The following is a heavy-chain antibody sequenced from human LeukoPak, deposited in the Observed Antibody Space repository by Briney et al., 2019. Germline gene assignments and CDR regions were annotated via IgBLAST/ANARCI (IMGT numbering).Heavy chain of an antibody. CDR2: ITHRGST. CDR1: GGSFTNYY. V-gene: IGHV4-34*01. J-gene: IGHJ5*02. Sequence: NPSETLSLTCAVYGGSFTNYYWTWIRQSPDKGLEWIGEITHRGSTNYNPSLKNRVTISLDTSKNQFSLKVNSVTAADTALYYCARGARITSVWGVPLRWFDPWGQGTLVTVSS. CDR3: ARGARITSVWGVPLRWFDP. D-gene: IGHD3-10*01.